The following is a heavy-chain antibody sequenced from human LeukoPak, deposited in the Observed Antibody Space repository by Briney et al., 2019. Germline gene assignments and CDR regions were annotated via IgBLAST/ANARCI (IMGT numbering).Heavy chain of an antibody. CDR3: AAGELDIVVVPAALDY. CDR2: IIPIFGTA. Sequence: SVKVSCKASGGTFSSYAISWVRQAPGQGLEWMGGIIPIFGTANYAQKFQGRVAITADESTSTAYMELSSLRSEDTAVYYCAAGELDIVVVPAALDYWGQRTLVTVSS. J-gene: IGHJ4*02. D-gene: IGHD2-2*01. V-gene: IGHV1-69*01. CDR1: GGTFSSYA.